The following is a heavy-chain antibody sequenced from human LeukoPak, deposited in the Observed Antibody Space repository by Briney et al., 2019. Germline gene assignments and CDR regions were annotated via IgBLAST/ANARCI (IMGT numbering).Heavy chain of an antibody. V-gene: IGHV1-18*01. CDR3: ARVFDYGGYEGYFDY. Sequence: ASVKVSCKASGYTFTSYGISWVRQAPGQGLEWMGWISAYNGNTNYAQKLQGRVTMTTDTSTSTAYMELRGLRSDDTAVYYCARVFDYGGYEGYFDYWGQGTLVTVSS. D-gene: IGHD5-12*01. CDR1: GYTFTSYG. CDR2: ISAYNGNT. J-gene: IGHJ4*02.